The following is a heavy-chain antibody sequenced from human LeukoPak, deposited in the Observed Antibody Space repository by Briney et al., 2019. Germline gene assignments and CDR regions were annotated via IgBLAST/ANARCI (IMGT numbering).Heavy chain of an antibody. D-gene: IGHD3-22*01. Sequence: GGSLRLSCAASGFTFSSYWMHWVRQAPGKGLVWVSRINSDGSSTSHADSVKGRFTISRDNAKNTLYLQMNSLRAEDTAVYYCAKDYYDSSGYETPFDYWGQGTLVTVSS. V-gene: IGHV3-74*01. CDR3: AKDYYDSSGYETPFDY. J-gene: IGHJ4*02. CDR1: GFTFSSYW. CDR2: INSDGSST.